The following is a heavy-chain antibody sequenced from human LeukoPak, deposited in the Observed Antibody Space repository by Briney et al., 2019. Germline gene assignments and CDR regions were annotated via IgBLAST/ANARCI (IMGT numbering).Heavy chain of an antibody. Sequence: EGSLRLSCAVSGLTFNNYAMSWVRQAPGKGLEWVSGISGRGASKYYADSVKGRFTISRDNSKNTLYLQMNSLRAEDTAVYYCARSGGGDFMVTNYWGQGTLVTVSS. D-gene: IGHD5-18*01. CDR1: GLTFNNYA. CDR3: ARSGGGDFMVTNY. CDR2: ISGRGASK. J-gene: IGHJ4*02. V-gene: IGHV3-23*01.